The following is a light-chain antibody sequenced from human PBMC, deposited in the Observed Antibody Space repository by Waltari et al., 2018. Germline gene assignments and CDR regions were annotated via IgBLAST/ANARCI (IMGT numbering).Light chain of an antibody. CDR2: ATS. Sequence: DIQMTQSPSSLSAFVGDRVTLTCRASQGISDSLAWYQPKPGKAPNLLLYATSRLESGAPSRFSGSGSGAYFTLTISSLQPEDFATYYCQQYYTTSQRTFGQGTKVEVK. V-gene: IGKV1-NL1*01. J-gene: IGKJ1*01. CDR1: QGISDS. CDR3: QQYYTTSQRT.